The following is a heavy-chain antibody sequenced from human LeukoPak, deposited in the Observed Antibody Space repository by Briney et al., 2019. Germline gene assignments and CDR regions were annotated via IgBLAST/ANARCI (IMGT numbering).Heavy chain of an antibody. CDR3: ARQGVSLVARCGGDCYAYDY. Sequence: GGSLRLSCAASGFNVNVNYMSWVRQAPGKGLEWVAVISSDGKTYYADSVKGRFTISRDSSKNTLFLQMNSLRAEDTALYYCARQGVSLVARCGGDCYAYDYWGQGTLVTVSS. V-gene: IGHV3-53*01. CDR1: GFNVNVNY. D-gene: IGHD2-21*02. CDR2: ISSDGKT. J-gene: IGHJ4*02.